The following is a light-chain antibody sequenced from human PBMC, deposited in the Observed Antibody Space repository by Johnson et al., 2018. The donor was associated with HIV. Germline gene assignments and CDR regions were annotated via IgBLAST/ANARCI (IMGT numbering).Light chain of an antibody. CDR1: SSNIGNNY. Sequence: QSVLTQPPSVSAAPGQKVTISCSGSSSNIGNNYVSCYQQLPGTAPKLLIYENNKRPSGIPDRFSGSKSGTSATLGITGLQTGDEADYYCGTWDSSLSALYVFGTGTKVTVL. J-gene: IGLJ1*01. CDR2: ENN. CDR3: GTWDSSLSALYV. V-gene: IGLV1-51*02.